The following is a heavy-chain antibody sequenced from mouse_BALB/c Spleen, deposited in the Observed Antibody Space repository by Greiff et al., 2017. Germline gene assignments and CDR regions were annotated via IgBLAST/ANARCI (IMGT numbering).Heavy chain of an antibody. CDR1: GFTFSSYA. CDR2: ISSGGST. V-gene: IGHV5-6-5*01. CDR3: ARWDYAMDY. J-gene: IGHJ4*01. Sequence: DVMLVESGGGLVQPGGSLKLSCAASGFTFSSYAMSWVRQTPEKRLEWVASISSGGSTYYPDSVKGRFTISRDNARNILYLQMSSLRSEDTAMYYCARWDYAMDYWGQGTSVTVSS.